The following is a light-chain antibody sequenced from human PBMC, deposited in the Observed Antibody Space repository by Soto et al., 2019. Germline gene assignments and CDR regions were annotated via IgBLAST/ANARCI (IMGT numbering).Light chain of an antibody. CDR1: QSVDSK. V-gene: IGKV3-15*01. CDR3: QHYSTWLWT. CDR2: GAS. Sequence: EIVMTQSPATLSVSPGERATLSCRASQSVDSKFAWYQQKPGQGPRLLIYGASSRATGITARFSGSGSGTEFTLTISSLQSEDFAVYYCQHYSTWLWTFGQGTKVEIK. J-gene: IGKJ1*01.